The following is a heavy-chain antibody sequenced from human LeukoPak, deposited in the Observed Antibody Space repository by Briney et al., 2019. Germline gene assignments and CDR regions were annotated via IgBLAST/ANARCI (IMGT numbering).Heavy chain of an antibody. CDR2: IYHSGST. J-gene: IGHJ4*02. D-gene: IGHD5-24*01. CDR3: ARGPPMATIY. V-gene: IGHV4-38-2*02. CDR1: GYSISSGYY. Sequence: SETLSLTCTVSGYSISSGYYWGWIRQPPGKGLEWIGSIYHSGSTYYNPSLKSRVTISVDTSKNQFSLKLSSVTAADTAVYYCARGPPMATIYWGQGTLVTVSS.